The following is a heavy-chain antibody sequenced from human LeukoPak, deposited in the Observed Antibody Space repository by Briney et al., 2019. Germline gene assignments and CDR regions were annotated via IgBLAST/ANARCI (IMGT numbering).Heavy chain of an antibody. CDR1: GGTFSSYA. D-gene: IGHD3-9*01. V-gene: IGHV1-69*01. Sequence: SVKVSCKASGGTFSSYAISWVRQAPGQGLEWMGGIIPIFGTANYAQKFQGRVTITADESTSTAYMELSSLRAEDTAVYYCARDRFLHYDILTGYLDYWGQGTLVTVSS. CDR3: ARDRFLHYDILTGYLDY. CDR2: IIPIFGTA. J-gene: IGHJ4*02.